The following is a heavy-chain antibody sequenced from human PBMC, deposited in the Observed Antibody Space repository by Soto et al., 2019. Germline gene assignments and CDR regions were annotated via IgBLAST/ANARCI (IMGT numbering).Heavy chain of an antibody. J-gene: IGHJ5*02. D-gene: IGHD3-3*01. V-gene: IGHV4-34*01. CDR1: GGSFSCYY. CDR2: IDHSGYT. Sequence: SETLSLTCAVYGGSFSCYYWNWIRQPPGKGLEWIVEIDHSGYTNYNPSLKSRVTISVDTCKNQFSLRLTSVTAADTAVYYCARVRDWFDPWGQGTLVTVSS. CDR3: ARVRDWFDP.